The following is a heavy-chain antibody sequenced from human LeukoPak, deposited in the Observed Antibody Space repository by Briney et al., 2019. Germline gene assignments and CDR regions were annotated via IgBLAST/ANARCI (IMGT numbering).Heavy chain of an antibody. CDR2: IYPGDSDI. Sequence: GESLKISRKGSGYSFTSYWIGWVRQMPGKGLEWMGIIYPGDSDIIYSPSFQGQVTISVDKSISTAYLQWSSLKASDTAMYYCARRGGTWWLDYWGQGTLVTVSS. D-gene: IGHD2-8*02. J-gene: IGHJ4*02. V-gene: IGHV5-51*01. CDR3: ARRGGTWWLDY. CDR1: GYSFTSYW.